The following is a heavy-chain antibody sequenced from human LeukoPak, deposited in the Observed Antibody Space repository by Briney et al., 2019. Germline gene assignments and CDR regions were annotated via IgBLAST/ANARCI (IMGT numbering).Heavy chain of an antibody. J-gene: IGHJ4*02. CDR2: ISAIGDDK. CDR3: ARDGRGKYHLDL. D-gene: IGHD1-26*01. V-gene: IGHV3-11*01. CDR1: GFTNDYY. Sequence: PGGSLRLSCAASGFTNDYYMAWIRQAPGKGLEWIAYISAIGDDKYYADSVKGRFTISRDNAKNSMYLQMNSLRADDTALYYCARDGRGKYHLDLWGQGTLVTVSS.